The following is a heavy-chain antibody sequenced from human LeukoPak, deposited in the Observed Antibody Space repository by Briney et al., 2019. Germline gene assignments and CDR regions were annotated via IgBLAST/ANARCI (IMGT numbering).Heavy chain of an antibody. CDR3: AKDSSDYYFDY. D-gene: IGHD3-22*01. V-gene: IGHV3-30*02. CDR1: GFTFRSYG. J-gene: IGHJ4*02. CDR2: IWYDEITK. Sequence: GGSLRLSCVASGFTFRSYGIHWVHQAPGKGLEWLAFIWYDEITKDYADSVKGRFTISRDNSKNTLYVQMNSLRADDTAVYYCAKDSSDYYFDYWGQGTLVTVSS.